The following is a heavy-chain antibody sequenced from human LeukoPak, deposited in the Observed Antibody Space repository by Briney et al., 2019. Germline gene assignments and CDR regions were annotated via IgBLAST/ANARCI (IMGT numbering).Heavy chain of an antibody. CDR2: IYYSGHT. Sequence: SETLSLTCTVSGVSISSSNSYWGWIRPPPGKGLEWIGSIYYSGHTYYNASLKSQVSISIDTSKNHFSLRLTSVTPADTAVYYCARQTGSGLFILPGGQGTLVTVSS. CDR1: GVSISSSNSY. V-gene: IGHV4-39*01. J-gene: IGHJ4*02. CDR3: ARQTGSGLFILP. D-gene: IGHD3/OR15-3a*01.